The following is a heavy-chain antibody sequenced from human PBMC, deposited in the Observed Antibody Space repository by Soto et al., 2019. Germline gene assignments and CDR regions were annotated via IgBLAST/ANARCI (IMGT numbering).Heavy chain of an antibody. Sequence: QITLKESGPTLVKPTQTLTLTGTFSGFSLSTSGVGVGWIRQPPGKALEWLALLYLDDDKRYSPSLKSRLTIPKDTSKNQVVLTMTNMDPVDTATYYCARLSSGYPFDYWGQGTLVTVSS. CDR3: ARLSSGYPFDY. J-gene: IGHJ4*02. CDR1: GFSLSTSGVG. V-gene: IGHV2-5*02. CDR2: LYLDDDK. D-gene: IGHD3-22*01.